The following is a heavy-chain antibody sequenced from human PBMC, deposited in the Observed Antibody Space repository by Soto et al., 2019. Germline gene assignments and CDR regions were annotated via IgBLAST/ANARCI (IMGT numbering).Heavy chain of an antibody. V-gene: IGHV3-7*01. CDR1: GFTFSSNW. Sequence: LRLSCAASGFTFSSNWMDWVRQAPGKGLEWVANINQDGSEKNYVDSVKGRFTISRDNAKNSLYLQMSSLTAEDSALYYCSKSLDYWGQGALVTVSS. CDR2: INQDGSEK. CDR3: SKSLDY. J-gene: IGHJ4*02.